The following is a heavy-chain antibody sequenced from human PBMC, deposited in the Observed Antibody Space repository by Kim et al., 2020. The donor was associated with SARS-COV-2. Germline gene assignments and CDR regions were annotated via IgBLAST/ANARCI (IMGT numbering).Heavy chain of an antibody. CDR3: ARAVPAHSYFDY. J-gene: IGHJ4*02. Sequence: SETLSLTCTVSGGSISSSSYYWGWIRQPPGKGLEWIGSIYYSGSTYYNPSLKSRVTISVDTSKNQFSLKLSSVTAADTAVYYCARAVPAHSYFDYWGQGTLVTVSS. V-gene: IGHV4-39*07. CDR1: GGSISSSSYY. D-gene: IGHD2-2*01. CDR2: IYYSGST.